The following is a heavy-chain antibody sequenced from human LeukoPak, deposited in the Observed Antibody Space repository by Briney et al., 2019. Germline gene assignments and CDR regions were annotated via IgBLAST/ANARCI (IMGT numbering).Heavy chain of an antibody. Sequence: SETLSLTCTVSGDSISGFYWSWIRQAAGKGLEWIGHIYTSGSTNYNPSLKSRVTISVDTSKNQFSLKLSSVTAADTAVYYCARSRYYYYYYMDVWGKGTTVTVSS. J-gene: IGHJ6*03. CDR2: IYTSGST. CDR3: ARSRYYYYYYMDV. V-gene: IGHV4-4*07. D-gene: IGHD1-14*01. CDR1: GDSISGFY.